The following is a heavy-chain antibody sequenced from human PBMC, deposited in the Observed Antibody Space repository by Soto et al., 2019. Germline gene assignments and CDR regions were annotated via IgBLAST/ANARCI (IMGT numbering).Heavy chain of an antibody. CDR1: GYSFTSYW. CDR3: ARQAMYSSSSFIVDWFDP. CDR2: IYPGDSDT. V-gene: IGHV5-51*01. J-gene: IGHJ5*02. D-gene: IGHD6-6*01. Sequence: GESLKISCKGSGYSFTSYWIGWVRQMPGKGLEWMGIIYPGDSDTRYSPSFQGQVTISADKSISTAYLQWGSLKASDTAMYYCARQAMYSSSSFIVDWFDPWGQGTLVTVSS.